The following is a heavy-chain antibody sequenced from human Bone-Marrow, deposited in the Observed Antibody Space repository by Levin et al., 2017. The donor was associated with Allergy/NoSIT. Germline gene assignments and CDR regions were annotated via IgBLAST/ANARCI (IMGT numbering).Heavy chain of an antibody. V-gene: IGHV3-33*01. CDR2: IWFDGTVK. J-gene: IGHJ4*02. Sequence: PGGSLRLSCAVSGFSFSNYGMQWFRQAPGKGLEWVAVIWFDGTVKYYADSVTGRFTVSRDNSKNTVSLQMNSLRVEDTAMYYCARDVNPSGYDGGYWGQGTLVIVSS. D-gene: IGHD5-12*01. CDR1: GFSFSNYG. CDR3: ARDVNPSGYDGGY.